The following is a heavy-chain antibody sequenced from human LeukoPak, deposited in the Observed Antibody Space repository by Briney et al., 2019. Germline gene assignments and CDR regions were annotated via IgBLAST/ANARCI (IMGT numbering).Heavy chain of an antibody. Sequence: GGSLRLSCTASGFTFSSYGMHWVRQAPGKGLEWVAVIWYDGSNKYYADSVKGRFTISRDNSKNTLYLQMNSLRAEDTAVYYCAKRLVTGYYGMDVWGQGTTVTVSS. CDR2: IWYDGSNK. D-gene: IGHD5-12*01. V-gene: IGHV3-33*06. J-gene: IGHJ6*02. CDR1: GFTFSSYG. CDR3: AKRLVTGYYGMDV.